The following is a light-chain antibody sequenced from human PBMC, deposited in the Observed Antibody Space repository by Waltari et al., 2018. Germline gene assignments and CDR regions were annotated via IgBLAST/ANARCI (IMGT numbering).Light chain of an antibody. CDR2: DAS. Sequence: DIQMTQSPSSLSASVGDRVTITCQVSQDISDYLNWYQQKPGKAPNFLIYDASNLETGVPSRFSGSGSGTDFTFTISSLQPEDIATYYCQQYRSLPLTFGGGTKVEIK. CDR1: QDISDY. CDR3: QQYRSLPLT. J-gene: IGKJ4*01. V-gene: IGKV1-33*01.